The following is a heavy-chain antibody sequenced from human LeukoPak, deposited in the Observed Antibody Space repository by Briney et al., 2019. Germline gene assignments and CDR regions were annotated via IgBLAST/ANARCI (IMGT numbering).Heavy chain of an antibody. CDR3: ARTFSGSYYYYGMDV. J-gene: IGHJ6*02. D-gene: IGHD1-26*01. CDR2: IYYGGTT. V-gene: IGHV4-59*01. CDR1: GGSISSYY. Sequence: PSVTLSLTCTVSGGSISSYYWSWIRQPPGKGLEWIGYIYYGGTTNYNPSLKSRVTISVDTSKNQFSLKLSSVTAADTAVYYCARTFSGSYYYYGMDVWGQGTTVTVSS.